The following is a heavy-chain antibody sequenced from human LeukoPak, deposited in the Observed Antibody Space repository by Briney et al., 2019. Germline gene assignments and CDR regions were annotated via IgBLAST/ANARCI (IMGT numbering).Heavy chain of an antibody. CDR3: AGGLRFVECPDYYMDV. V-gene: IGHV4-39*01. CDR1: GCSISSSSDY. D-gene: IGHD3-3*01. CDR2: IYYSGST. Sequence: SETLSLTCTVSGCSISSSSDYWGWIRQPPGKGLEWIGSIYYSGSTYYNPSLKSLVTISVYTSKNQLSMKLSSVNGAETDVYYGAGGLRFVECPDYYMDVWGKGTTVTVSS. J-gene: IGHJ6*03.